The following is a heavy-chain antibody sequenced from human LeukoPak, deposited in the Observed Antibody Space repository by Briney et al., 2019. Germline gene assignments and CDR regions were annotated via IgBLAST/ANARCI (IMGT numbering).Heavy chain of an antibody. Sequence: ESLKISCKGSGYSFTSYWIGGVRQRPGKGLEWMGNIYPGESKTRYGLSCQGQGSISPDKSISTAYLQWSSLKASDTAMYYCARTARVPQYYYDSSGYYPYYFDYWGQGTLVTVSS. CDR1: GYSFTSYW. CDR2: IYPGESKT. D-gene: IGHD3-22*01. J-gene: IGHJ4*02. V-gene: IGHV5-51*06. CDR3: ARTARVPQYYYDSSGYYPYYFDY.